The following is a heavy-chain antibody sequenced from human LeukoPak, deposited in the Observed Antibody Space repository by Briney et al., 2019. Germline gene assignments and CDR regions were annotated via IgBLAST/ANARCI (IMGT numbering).Heavy chain of an antibody. J-gene: IGHJ6*02. Sequence: PGGSLRLSCAASGFTFSNNAMSWVRQAPGKGLEWVSRISGGGGSTYYADSVKGRFSISRDNSNNTLYLQMSSLRAEDTAVYYCARDNSDGYYNGMDVWGQGTTVTVSS. CDR1: GFTFSNNA. CDR2: ISGGGGST. V-gene: IGHV3-23*01. D-gene: IGHD5-18*01. CDR3: ARDNSDGYYNGMDV.